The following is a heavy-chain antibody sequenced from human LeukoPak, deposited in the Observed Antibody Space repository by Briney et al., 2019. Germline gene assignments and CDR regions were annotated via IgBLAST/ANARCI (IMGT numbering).Heavy chain of an antibody. CDR3: ARDRQYCSGGSCYPLFDY. Sequence: GGSLRLSCAASGFTFSSYSMNWVRQAPGKGLEWVSSISSSSSYIYYADSVKGRFTVSRDNAKNSLYLQMNSLRAEDTAVYYCARDRQYCSGGSCYPLFDYWGQGTLVTVSS. CDR2: ISSSSSYI. D-gene: IGHD2-15*01. J-gene: IGHJ4*02. CDR1: GFTFSSYS. V-gene: IGHV3-21*01.